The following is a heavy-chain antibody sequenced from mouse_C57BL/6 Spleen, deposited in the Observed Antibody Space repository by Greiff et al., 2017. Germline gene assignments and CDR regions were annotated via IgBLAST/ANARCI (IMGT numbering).Heavy chain of an antibody. Sequence: VQLQQSGTVLARPGASVKMSCKTSGYTFTRYWMHWVKQRPGQGLEWIGAIYPGNSDTSYNQKFKGKATLTAVTSASTAYMELSSLTNEDSAVYYCTPLNYDYDAGFAYWGQGTMLTVSA. D-gene: IGHD2-4*01. CDR1: GYTFTRYW. CDR2: IYPGNSDT. CDR3: TPLNYDYDAGFAY. J-gene: IGHJ3*01. V-gene: IGHV1-5*01.